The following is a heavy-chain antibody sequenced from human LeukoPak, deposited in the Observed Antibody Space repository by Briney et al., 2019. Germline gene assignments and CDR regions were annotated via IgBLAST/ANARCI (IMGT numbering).Heavy chain of an antibody. D-gene: IGHD3-22*01. V-gene: IGHV1-8*01. Sequence: ASVKVSCKASGYTFTSYDINWVRQATGQGLEWMGWMNPNSGNTGYAQKFQGRVTMTRNTSISTAYTELSSLRSEDTAVYYCAREGSCYYDSSGYDWNAFDIWGQGTMVTVSS. CDR1: GYTFTSYD. CDR3: AREGSCYYDSSGYDWNAFDI. CDR2: MNPNSGNT. J-gene: IGHJ3*02.